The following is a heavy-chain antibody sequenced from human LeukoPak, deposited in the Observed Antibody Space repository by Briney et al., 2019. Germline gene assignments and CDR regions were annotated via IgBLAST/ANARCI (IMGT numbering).Heavy chain of an antibody. CDR2: INPNSGDT. J-gene: IGHJ4*02. CDR1: GYTFTGYY. CDR3: ARKNYYDTSGRFDC. V-gene: IGHV1-2*02. D-gene: IGHD3-22*01. Sequence: ASVKVSCKASGYTFTGYYLHWVRQAPGQGLEWMGWINPNSGDTKYAQKFQGRATMTRDTSISTAYMEVRSDDTAVYYCARKNYYDTSGRFDCWGQGTLVTVSS.